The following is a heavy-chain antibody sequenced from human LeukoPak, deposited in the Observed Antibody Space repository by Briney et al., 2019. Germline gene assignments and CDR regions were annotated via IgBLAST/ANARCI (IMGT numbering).Heavy chain of an antibody. J-gene: IGHJ4*02. V-gene: IGHV3-30*03. D-gene: IGHD3-10*01. CDR1: GFTFSSYG. CDR3: ARGRAMVRGVIPELGY. Sequence: GGSLRLSCAASGFTFSSYGMHWVRQAPGKGLEWVAVISYDGSNKYYADSVKGRFTISRDNFKNTLYLQMNSLRAEDTAVYYCARGRAMVRGVIPELGYWGQGTLVTVSS. CDR2: ISYDGSNK.